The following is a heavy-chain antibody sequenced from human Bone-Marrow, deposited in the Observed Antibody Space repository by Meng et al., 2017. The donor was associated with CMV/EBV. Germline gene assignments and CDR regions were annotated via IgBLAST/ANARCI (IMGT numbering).Heavy chain of an antibody. Sequence: GESLKISCAASGFTFSDYYMSWIRQAPGKGLEWVSYISSSGSTIYYADSVKGRFTTSRDNAKNSLYLQMNSLRAEDTAVYYCATYSSSQFSWYFDLWGRGTLVTVSS. J-gene: IGHJ2*01. V-gene: IGHV3-11*04. D-gene: IGHD6-6*01. CDR3: ATYSSSQFSWYFDL. CDR1: GFTFSDYY. CDR2: ISSSGSTI.